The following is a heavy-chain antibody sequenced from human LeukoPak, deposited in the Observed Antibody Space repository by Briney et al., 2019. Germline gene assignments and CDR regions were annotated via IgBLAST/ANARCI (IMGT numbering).Heavy chain of an antibody. Sequence: GGSLRLSCAASAFTLGSYAMNWVRQAPGKGLEWVSSIRSGSGFIYYADSVKGRFTIARDNAKNALYLQMNSLRPEDTAIYYCVRDQGGERWFDPWGQGTLVTVSS. CDR1: AFTLGSYA. J-gene: IGHJ5*02. V-gene: IGHV3-21*01. D-gene: IGHD3-16*01. CDR3: VRDQGGERWFDP. CDR2: IRSGSGFI.